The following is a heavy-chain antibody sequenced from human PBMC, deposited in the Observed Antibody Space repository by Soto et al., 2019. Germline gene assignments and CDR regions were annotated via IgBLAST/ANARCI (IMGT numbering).Heavy chain of an antibody. CDR3: ARQIYDSDTGPNFQYYFDS. D-gene: IGHD3-22*01. V-gene: IGHV5-10-1*01. CDR1: GDSFAGYW. Sequence: PXEFVKISCKGCGDSFAGYWITGLRQNPRKGLECMGRIDPSDSQTYYSPSFRGHVTISVTKSITTVSLQWSSLRASDTAMYYCARQIYDSDTGPNFQYYFDSWGQGTPVSVSS. CDR2: IDPSDSQT. J-gene: IGHJ4*02.